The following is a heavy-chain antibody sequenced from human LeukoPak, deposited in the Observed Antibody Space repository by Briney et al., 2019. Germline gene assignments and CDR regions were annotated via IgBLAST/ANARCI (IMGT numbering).Heavy chain of an antibody. V-gene: IGHV3-74*01. J-gene: IGHJ4*02. CDR3: AREEGYCSSTSCYSTGFDY. Sequence: GGSLRLSCAASGFTFSSYWMHWVRQAPGKGLVWVSRINSDGSSTSYADSVEGRFTISRDNAKNTLYLQMNSLRAEDTAVYYCAREEGYCSSTSCYSTGFDYWGQGTLVTVSS. CDR1: GFTFSSYW. D-gene: IGHD2-2*02. CDR2: INSDGSST.